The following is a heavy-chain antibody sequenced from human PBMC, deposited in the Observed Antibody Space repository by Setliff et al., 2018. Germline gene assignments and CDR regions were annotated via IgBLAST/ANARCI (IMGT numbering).Heavy chain of an antibody. J-gene: IGHJ4*01. D-gene: IGHD3-3*01. CDR3: AKSPHDFWSGRVFFDF. CDR1: GFRFSDYG. V-gene: IGHV3-NL1*01. CDR2: TYSNGAT. Sequence: GGSLRLSCAGSGFRFSDYGMHWVRQAPGKGLEWVSVTYSNGATNYADSVQGRFTISRDNHKNTLYLQMNSLRVEDTAIYYCAKSPHDFWSGRVFFDFWGQGMLVTVSS.